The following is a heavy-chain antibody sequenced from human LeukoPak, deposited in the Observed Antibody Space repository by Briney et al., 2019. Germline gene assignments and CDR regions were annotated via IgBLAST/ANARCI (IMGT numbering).Heavy chain of an antibody. V-gene: IGHV3-30*02. CDR3: AKEGAYFGSGSYIGHYMDV. CDR2: IRFDGSNK. Sequence: GGSLRLSCAASGFTFSNYGMHWVRQAPGKGLEWVAFIRFDGSNKFYAGSAKGRFTISRDNSKNTLSLQMNSLRAEDAAVYYCAKEGAYFGSGSYIGHYMDVWGKGTTVTVSS. CDR1: GFTFSNYG. D-gene: IGHD3-10*01. J-gene: IGHJ6*03.